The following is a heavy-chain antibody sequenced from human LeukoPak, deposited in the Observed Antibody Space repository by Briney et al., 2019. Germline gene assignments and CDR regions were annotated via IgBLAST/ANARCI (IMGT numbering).Heavy chain of an antibody. CDR1: GFTFSSYW. D-gene: IGHD6-19*01. CDR3: ARYRGFYSSGWYSLPNWFDP. V-gene: IGHV3-74*01. J-gene: IGHJ5*02. Sequence: GGSLRLSCAASGFTFSSYWMHWVRQAPGKGLVWVSRINSDGSSTSYADSVKGRFTISRDNAKNTLYLQMNSLRAEDTAVYYCARYRGFYSSGWYSLPNWFDPWGQGTLVTVSS. CDR2: INSDGSST.